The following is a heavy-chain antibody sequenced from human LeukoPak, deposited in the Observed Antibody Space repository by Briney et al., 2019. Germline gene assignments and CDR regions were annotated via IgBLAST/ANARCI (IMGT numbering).Heavy chain of an antibody. Sequence: SETLSLTCAVYGGSFSGYYWSWIRQPPGKGLEWIGEINHSGSTNYNPSLKSRVTISVDTSKNQFSLKLSSVTAADTAVYYCARVEDHNWNYKRQTYFDCWGQGTLVTVSS. V-gene: IGHV4-34*01. CDR1: GGSFSGYY. CDR3: ARVEDHNWNYKRQTYFDC. CDR2: INHSGST. J-gene: IGHJ4*02. D-gene: IGHD1-7*01.